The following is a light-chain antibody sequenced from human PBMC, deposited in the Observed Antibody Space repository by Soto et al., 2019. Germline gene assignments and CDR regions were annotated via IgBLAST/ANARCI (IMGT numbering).Light chain of an antibody. V-gene: IGKV3-15*01. Sequence: EVLMTQYPATLSVSPGEGVTLSCGANQGIGDTLAWSRNKPGETPRRLIYDTSTRATGVPARLSGSRYGPELTITINSLKYEDFEIYYCQPYNNWTLTFGGGTKVDI. CDR3: QPYNNWTLT. CDR2: DTS. CDR1: QGIGDT. J-gene: IGKJ4*01.